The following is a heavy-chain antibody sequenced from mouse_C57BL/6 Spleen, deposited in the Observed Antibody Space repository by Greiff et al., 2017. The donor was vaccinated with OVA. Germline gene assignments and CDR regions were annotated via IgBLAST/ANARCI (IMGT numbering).Heavy chain of an antibody. Sequence: EVQLVESGGGLVKPGGSLKLSCAASGFTFSDYGMHWVRQAPEKGLEWVAYISSGSSTISSADTVKGRFTISRDNAKNTLFLQMTSLRSEDTAMYYCAKNYDGYYADYYAMDYWGQGTSVTVSS. CDR2: ISSGSSTI. D-gene: IGHD2-3*01. CDR1: GFTFSDYG. V-gene: IGHV5-17*01. CDR3: AKNYDGYYADYYAMDY. J-gene: IGHJ4*01.